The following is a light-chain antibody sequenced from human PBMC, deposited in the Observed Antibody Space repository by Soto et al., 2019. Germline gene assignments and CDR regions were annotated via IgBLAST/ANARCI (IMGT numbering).Light chain of an antibody. Sequence: QSVLTQPASVSGSPGQSITISCTGTSSDVGTYNLVSWYQQHPGKAPKLLISEDNKRPSGVSNRFAGSKSGNTASLSISGLQAEVEADYYCCSYATINTFVFGTGTKLTVL. V-gene: IGLV2-23*02. CDR2: EDN. J-gene: IGLJ1*01. CDR1: SSDVGTYNL. CDR3: CSYATINTFV.